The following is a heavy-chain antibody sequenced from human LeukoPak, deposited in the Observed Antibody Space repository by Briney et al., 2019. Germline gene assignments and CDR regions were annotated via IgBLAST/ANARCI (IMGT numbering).Heavy chain of an antibody. CDR3: ATAIITMNYYFDY. D-gene: IGHD3-22*01. V-gene: IGHV1-24*01. CDR2: FDPEDGET. CDR1: GYTLTELS. Sequence: RASVKVSCKVSGYTLTELSMHWVRQAPGKGLEWMGGFDPEDGETIYAQKFQGRVTMTEDTSTDTAYMELSSLRSEDTAVYYCATAIITMNYYFDYWGQGTLVTVSS. J-gene: IGHJ4*02.